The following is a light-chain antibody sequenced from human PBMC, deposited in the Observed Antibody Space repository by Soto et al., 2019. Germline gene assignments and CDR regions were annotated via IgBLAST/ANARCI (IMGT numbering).Light chain of an antibody. CDR2: TAS. V-gene: IGKV1-39*01. J-gene: IGKJ1*01. Sequence: DIQITQSPSSLSPSVGDRVTITCRASQSISKYLNWYQQKPGKAPNLLIYTASSLQSGVPSRFSGSGSGTDFTLTISSLQPDDFATYYCQQSYSTPWTFGQGTKVDIK. CDR3: QQSYSTPWT. CDR1: QSISKY.